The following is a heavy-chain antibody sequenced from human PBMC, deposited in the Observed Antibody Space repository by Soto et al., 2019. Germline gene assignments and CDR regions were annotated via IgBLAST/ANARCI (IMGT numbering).Heavy chain of an antibody. Sequence: QVQLQESGPGLVKPSETLSLTCTVSGGSISSYYWSWIRQPPGKGLEWIGYIYYSGSTNYNPSLKSRVTISVDTSKNQFSLKLSSVTAADTAVYYCARHGARHIVVVTPDTPFDIWGQGTMVTVSS. D-gene: IGHD2-21*02. J-gene: IGHJ3*02. CDR1: GGSISSYY. V-gene: IGHV4-59*08. CDR3: ARHGARHIVVVTPDTPFDI. CDR2: IYYSGST.